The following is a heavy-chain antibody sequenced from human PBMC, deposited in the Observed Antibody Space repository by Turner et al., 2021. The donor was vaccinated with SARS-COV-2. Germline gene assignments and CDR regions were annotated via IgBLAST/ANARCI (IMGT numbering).Heavy chain of an antibody. Sequence: QPQLQESGPGLVKPAETLSFTCTVAGCSISRSSYYSGRLRQPPGKRLEWSGTIYYSGTTYYSPSIKRQVTISVDTSKIQFSRAQSSVTDADTDVYDCASLMVTAYDYYGMDVWGQGTTVTVSS. D-gene: IGHD2-21*02. J-gene: IGHJ6*02. CDR2: IYYSGTT. CDR1: GCSISRSSYY. V-gene: IGHV4-39*01. CDR3: ASLMVTAYDYYGMDV.